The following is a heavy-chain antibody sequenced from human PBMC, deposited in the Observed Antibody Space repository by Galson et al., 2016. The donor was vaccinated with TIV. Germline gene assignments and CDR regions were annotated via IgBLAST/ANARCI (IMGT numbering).Heavy chain of an antibody. J-gene: IGHJ4*02. Sequence: SLRLSCAASGFPFSSYTMHWVRQAPGKGLDWVVIRSYDGSNEYYADSVKGRFTISRDNSKNTLYLQMDSPRIEDTAVYYCARDGHDFWSGGANTLDFWGQGTLVTVSS. D-gene: IGHD3-3*01. V-gene: IGHV3-30*04. CDR1: GFPFSSYT. CDR2: RSYDGSNE. CDR3: ARDGHDFWSGGANTLDF.